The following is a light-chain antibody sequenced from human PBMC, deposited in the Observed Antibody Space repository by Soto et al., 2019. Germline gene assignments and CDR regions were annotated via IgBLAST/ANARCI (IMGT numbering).Light chain of an antibody. J-gene: IGLJ3*02. CDR1: NIGSKT. CDR3: QVWHTTSDHVV. V-gene: IGLV3-21*02. Sequence: SYELTQPPSVSVAPGQTARITCGGINIGSKTVHWYQQKPGQAPVVVVYDDTDRPSGIPERFSGSNSGNTATLTISGVEAGDEADYYCQVWHTTSDHVVFGGGTKLTVL. CDR2: DDT.